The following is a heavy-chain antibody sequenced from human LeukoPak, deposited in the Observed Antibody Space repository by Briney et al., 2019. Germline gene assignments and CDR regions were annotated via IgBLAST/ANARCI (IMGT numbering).Heavy chain of an antibody. V-gene: IGHV3-23*01. J-gene: IGHJ4*02. Sequence: PGGSLRLSCAASGFTFSIYDMSWVRLAPGKGLKWVSGISGSGGSTYYAVSVKGRFTISRGNSENTLYLQMNSLRAEDTALYYCAKGSSAGSRYYFDYWGQGSLVTVSS. D-gene: IGHD2-15*01. CDR3: AKGSSAGSRYYFDY. CDR1: GFTFSIYD. CDR2: ISGSGGST.